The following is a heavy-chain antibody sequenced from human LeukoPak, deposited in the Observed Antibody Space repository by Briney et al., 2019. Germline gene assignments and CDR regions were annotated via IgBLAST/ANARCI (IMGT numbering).Heavy chain of an antibody. CDR2: INHSGST. CDR3: AGNRRYRGGADY. V-gene: IGHV4-34*01. J-gene: IGHJ4*02. Sequence: SSETLSLTCAVYGGSFSGYYWSWIRQPPGKGLEWIGEINHSGSTNYNPSLKSRVTTSVDTSKNQFSLKLSSVTAADTAVYYCAGNRRYRGGADYWGQGTLVTVSS. D-gene: IGHD3-16*01. CDR1: GGSFSGYY.